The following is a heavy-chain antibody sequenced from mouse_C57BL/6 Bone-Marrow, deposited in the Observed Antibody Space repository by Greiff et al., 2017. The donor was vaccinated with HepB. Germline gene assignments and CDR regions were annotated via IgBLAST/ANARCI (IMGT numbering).Heavy chain of an antibody. CDR3: ARDSSGYSFAY. V-gene: IGHV1-4*01. CDR1: GYTFTSYT. J-gene: IGHJ3*01. CDR2: INPSSGYT. Sequence: VQLQQSGAELARPGASVKMSCKASGYTFTSYTMHWVNQRPGQGLEWIGYINPSSGYTKYNQKFKDKATLTADKSSSTAYMQLSSLTSEDSAVYYCARDSSGYSFAYWGQGTLVTVSA. D-gene: IGHD3-2*02.